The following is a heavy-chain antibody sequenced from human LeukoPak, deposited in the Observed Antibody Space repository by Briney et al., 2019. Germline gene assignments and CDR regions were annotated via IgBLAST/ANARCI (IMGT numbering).Heavy chain of an antibody. CDR3: ARDAEYYDSSGPRPFDI. J-gene: IGHJ3*02. V-gene: IGHV3-21*01. D-gene: IGHD3-22*01. CDR2: ISSSSSYI. CDR1: GFTFSSYS. Sequence: PGGSLRLSCAASGFTFSSYSMNWVRQAPGKGLEWVSSISSSSSYIYYADSVKGRFTISRDNAKNSLYLQMNSLRAEDTAVFYCARDAEYYDSSGPRPFDIWGQGTMVTVSS.